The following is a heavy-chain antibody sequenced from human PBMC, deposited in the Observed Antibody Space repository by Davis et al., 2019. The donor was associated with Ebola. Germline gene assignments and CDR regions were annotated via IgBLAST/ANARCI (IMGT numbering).Heavy chain of an antibody. V-gene: IGHV3-23*01. J-gene: IGHJ4*02. CDR2: ISGSGGST. CDR1: GFTFSSYA. D-gene: IGHD1-26*01. CDR3: ARVGATRGGFDY. Sequence: GESLKISCAASGFTFSSYAMSWVRQAPGKGLEWVSGISGSGGSTYYADSVKGRFTISRDNSKNTLYLQMNSLRAEDTAVYYCARVGATRGGFDYWGQGTLVTVSS.